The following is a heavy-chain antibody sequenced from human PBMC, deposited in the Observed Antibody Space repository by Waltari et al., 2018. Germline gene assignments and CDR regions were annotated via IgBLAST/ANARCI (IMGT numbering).Heavy chain of an antibody. Sequence: QVQLQESGPGLVKPSETLSLTCAVSGYSISSGYYWGWIRQPPGKGLEWIGSIYHSGSTYYNPSLKSRVTISVDTSKNQFSLKLSSVTAADTAVYYCARVGRTTYYYGSGPYYFDYWGQGTLVTVSS. V-gene: IGHV4-38-2*01. D-gene: IGHD3-10*01. CDR3: ARVGRTTYYYGSGPYYFDY. CDR2: IYHSGST. J-gene: IGHJ4*02. CDR1: GYSISSGYY.